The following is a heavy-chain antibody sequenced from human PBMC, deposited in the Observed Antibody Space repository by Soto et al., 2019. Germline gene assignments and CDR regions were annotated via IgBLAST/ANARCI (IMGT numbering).Heavy chain of an antibody. CDR3: ARDRRWESSGYYPTWYFDL. CDR1: GGTFSSYA. D-gene: IGHD3-22*01. Sequence: QVQLVQSGAEVKKPGSSVKVSCKASGGTFSSYAISWVRQAPGQGLEWMGGIIPIFGTANYAQKFQGRVTMTADESRSTGYMERSSLRAGDTAVYYWARDRRWESSGYYPTWYFDLWGRGTLVTVSS. V-gene: IGHV1-69*12. J-gene: IGHJ2*01. CDR2: IIPIFGTA.